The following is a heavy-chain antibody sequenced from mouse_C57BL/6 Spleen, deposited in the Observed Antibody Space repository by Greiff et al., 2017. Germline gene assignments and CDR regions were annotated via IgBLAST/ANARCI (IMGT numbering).Heavy chain of an antibody. D-gene: IGHD1-1*01. Sequence: QVQLQQSGAELAKPGASVKLSCKASGYTFTSYWMHWVKQRPGQGLEWIGYINPSSGYTKYNQKFKDKATLTADKSSSIAYMQLSSLTYEDSAVYYCARSTTVVARYFDVWGTGTTVTVSS. CDR2: INPSSGYT. CDR1: GYTFTSYW. CDR3: ARSTTVVARYFDV. V-gene: IGHV1-7*01. J-gene: IGHJ1*03.